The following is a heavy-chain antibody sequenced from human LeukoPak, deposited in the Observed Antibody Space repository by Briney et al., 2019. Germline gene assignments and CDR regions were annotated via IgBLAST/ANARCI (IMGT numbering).Heavy chain of an antibody. CDR2: IYYSGST. J-gene: IGHJ4*02. CDR3: ARVGSMVRGVTVMYYFDY. Sequence: SETLSLTCTVSGGSISSYYWSWIRQPPGKGLEWIGYIYYSGSTNYKSSLKSRVTMSVDTSKNQFSLKLSSVTAADTAVYYCARVGSMVRGVTVMYYFDYWGQGTLVTVSS. CDR1: GGSISSYY. D-gene: IGHD3-10*01. V-gene: IGHV4-59*12.